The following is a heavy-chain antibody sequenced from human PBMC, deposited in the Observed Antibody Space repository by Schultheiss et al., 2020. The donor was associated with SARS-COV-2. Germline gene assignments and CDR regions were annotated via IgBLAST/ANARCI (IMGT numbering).Heavy chain of an antibody. Sequence: SETLSLTCAVYGGSFSGYYWSWIRQPPGKGLEWIGSIYYSGSTYYNPSLKSRVTISVDTSKNQFSLKLSSVTAADTAVYYCAKDRLGSSSRMDVWGQGTTVTVSS. D-gene: IGHD2-15*01. J-gene: IGHJ6*02. V-gene: IGHV4-34*01. CDR3: AKDRLGSSSRMDV. CDR2: IYYSGST. CDR1: GGSFSGYY.